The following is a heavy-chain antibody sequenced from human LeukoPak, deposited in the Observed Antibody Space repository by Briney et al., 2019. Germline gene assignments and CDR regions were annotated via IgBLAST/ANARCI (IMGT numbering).Heavy chain of an antibody. CDR2: IKQDGSEK. D-gene: IGHD6-13*01. Sequence: PGGSLRLPCTASGFTFSSYWMSWVRQAPGKGLEWVANIKQDGSEKYYVDSVKGRFTISRDNAKNSLYLQMNSLRAEDTAVYYSSLECSSWYGYFQLWGQGTLVTVSS. CDR3: SLECSSWYGYFQL. CDR1: GFTFSSYW. V-gene: IGHV3-7*05. J-gene: IGHJ1*01.